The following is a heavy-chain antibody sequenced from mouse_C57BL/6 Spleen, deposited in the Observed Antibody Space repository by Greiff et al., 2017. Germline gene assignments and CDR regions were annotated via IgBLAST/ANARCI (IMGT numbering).Heavy chain of an antibody. V-gene: IGHV1-15*01. J-gene: IGHJ4*01. D-gene: IGHD3-2*02. CDR3: TSESRLRAMDY. CDR2: IDPETGGT. Sequence: VQLQQSGAELVRPGASVTLSCKASGYTFTDYEMHWVKQTPVHGLEWIGAIDPETGGTAYNQKFKGKAILTADKSSSTAYMELRSLTSEDSAVYYCTSESRLRAMDYWGQGTSVTVSS. CDR1: GYTFTDYE.